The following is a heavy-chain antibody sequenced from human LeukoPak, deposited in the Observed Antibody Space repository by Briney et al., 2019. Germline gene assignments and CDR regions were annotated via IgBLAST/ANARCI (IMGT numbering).Heavy chain of an antibody. J-gene: IGHJ4*02. V-gene: IGHV4-4*07. Sequence: SETLSLTCTVSGGSISSYYWSWIRQPAGKGLEWIGRIYTSGSTNYNPSLKSRVTISVDTSKNQFSLKLSSVTAADTAVYYCARGNYYDSSGYYLFDYWGQGTLVTVSS. CDR1: GGSISSYY. CDR2: IYTSGST. CDR3: ARGNYYDSSGYYLFDY. D-gene: IGHD3-22*01.